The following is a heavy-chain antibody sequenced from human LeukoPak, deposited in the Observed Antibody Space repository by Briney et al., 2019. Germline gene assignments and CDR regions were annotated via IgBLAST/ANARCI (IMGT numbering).Heavy chain of an antibody. J-gene: IGHJ3*02. Sequence: GGSLRLSFAASGFTFSSYGMHWVRQAPGKGLEWVAFIRYDGSNKYYADSVKGRFTISRDNSKNTLYLQMNSLRAEDTAVYYCARIQLDIVANAFDIRGQGTMVTVSS. CDR3: ARIQLDIVANAFDI. CDR1: GFTFSSYG. D-gene: IGHD5-12*01. CDR2: IRYDGSNK. V-gene: IGHV3-30*02.